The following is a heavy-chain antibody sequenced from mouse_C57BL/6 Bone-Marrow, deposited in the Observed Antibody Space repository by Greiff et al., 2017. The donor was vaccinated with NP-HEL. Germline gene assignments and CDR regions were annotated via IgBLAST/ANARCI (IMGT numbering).Heavy chain of an antibody. CDR1: GYTFPDYY. CDR3: ARRARGSSGYFYAMDY. CDR2: IYPGSGNN. D-gene: IGHD3-2*02. J-gene: IGHJ4*01. Sequence: QVQLQQSGAELVRPGASVKLSCQASGYTFPDYYINWVKQRPGQGLEWIARIYPGSGNNYYNEKFKGKATLTAEKSSSTAYMQLSSLTSEDSAVYFCARRARGSSGYFYAMDYWGQGTSVTVSS. V-gene: IGHV1-76*01.